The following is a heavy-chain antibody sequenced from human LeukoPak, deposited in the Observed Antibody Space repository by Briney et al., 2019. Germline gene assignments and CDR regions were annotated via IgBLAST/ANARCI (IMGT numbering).Heavy chain of an antibody. CDR1: GGSFGDYY. CDR2: INHGGST. V-gene: IGHV4-34*01. D-gene: IGHD3-10*01. CDR3: ARGRTSRYGSGSYYWDY. Sequence: SETLSLICAVYGGSFGDYYWSWNRQPPGKGPEWIGEINHGGSTNYNPSLESRVTMSLDTSKNQFSLKLSSVTAADTAVYYCARGRTSRYGSGSYYWDYWGQGTLVTVSS. J-gene: IGHJ4*02.